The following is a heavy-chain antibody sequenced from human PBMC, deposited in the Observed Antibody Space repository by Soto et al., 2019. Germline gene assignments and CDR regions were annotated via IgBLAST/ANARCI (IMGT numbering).Heavy chain of an antibody. CDR3: ARGFHGSGYYGMDV. V-gene: IGHV1-2*02. Sequence: AAVKFSCKTSGYTFSGYYIHWVRQAPGQGLDWMGWIKPNSGGTKYAQKFQGRVTLTRDTSISTAYVDLSGLSSDDTAVYYCARGFHGSGYYGMDVWGAGTTVTDSS. J-gene: IGHJ6*04. CDR2: IKPNSGGT. CDR1: GYTFSGYY. D-gene: IGHD3-10*01.